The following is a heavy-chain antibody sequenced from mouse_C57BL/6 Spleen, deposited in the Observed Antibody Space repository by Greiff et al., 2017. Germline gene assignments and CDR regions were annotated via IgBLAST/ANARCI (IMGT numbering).Heavy chain of an antibody. Sequence: VQLKQSGPVLVKPGASVKMSCKASGYTFTDYYMNWVKQSHGKSLEWIGVINPYNGGTSYNQKFKGKATLTVDKSSSTAYMELNSLTSEDSAVYYCARSDYYYGSSFDYWGQGTTLTVSS. CDR3: ARSDYYYGSSFDY. J-gene: IGHJ2*01. CDR1: GYTFTDYY. V-gene: IGHV1-19*01. D-gene: IGHD1-1*01. CDR2: INPYNGGT.